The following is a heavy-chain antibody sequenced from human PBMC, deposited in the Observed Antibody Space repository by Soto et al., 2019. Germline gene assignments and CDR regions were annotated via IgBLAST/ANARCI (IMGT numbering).Heavy chain of an antibody. CDR1: GDSVSSNKAA. Sequence: SPTLSLTCAISGDSVSSNKAAWNWIRQSPSRGLEWLGRTYYRSNWYHDYAVSVKSRKSIKSDTPKNQFSLQLNSVTPEDTAVYFCIRDGGNWFDSWGQGTLVTVSS. V-gene: IGHV6-1*01. CDR2: TYYRSNWYH. D-gene: IGHD3-3*01. J-gene: IGHJ5*01. CDR3: IRDGGNWFDS.